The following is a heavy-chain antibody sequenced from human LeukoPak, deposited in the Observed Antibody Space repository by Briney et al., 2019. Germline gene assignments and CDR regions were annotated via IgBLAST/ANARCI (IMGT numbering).Heavy chain of an antibody. J-gene: IGHJ4*02. CDR3: ARDRTMIVHY. CDR2: ISSAGTTT. V-gene: IGHV3-48*03. Sequence: GGSLRLSRAASGFTLSSYEMNWVRQAPGKGLEWVSYISSAGTTTYYADSVKGRFTISRDNAKNSLYLHMSSLRVEDTAVYYCARDRTMIVHYWGQETLVTVSS. D-gene: IGHD3-22*01. CDR1: GFTLSSYE.